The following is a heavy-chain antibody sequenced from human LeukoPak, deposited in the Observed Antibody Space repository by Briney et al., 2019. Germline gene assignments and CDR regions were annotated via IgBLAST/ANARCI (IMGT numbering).Heavy chain of an antibody. CDR2: TYYRSKWSN. CDR3: ARAPIGGWYFDL. V-gene: IGHV6-1*01. D-gene: IGHD2-15*01. CDR1: GDSVSSNSAA. Sequence: QTLSLTCAISGDSVSSNSAAWHWIRQSPSRGLEWLDRTYYRSKWSNDYAVSVKSRITINPDTSQNQSSLQLNSLTPEDTAVYYCARAPIGGWYFDLWGRGTLVTVSS. J-gene: IGHJ2*01.